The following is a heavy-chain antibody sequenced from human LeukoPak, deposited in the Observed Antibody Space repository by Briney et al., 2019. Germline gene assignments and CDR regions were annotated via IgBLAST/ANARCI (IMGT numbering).Heavy chain of an antibody. V-gene: IGHV3-23*01. CDR1: GFIFNNYG. D-gene: IGHD3-22*01. CDR2: ISNDGGGT. J-gene: IGHJ5*02. Sequence: GGSLRLSCSASGFIFNNYGLMWVRQAPGKGLEWVSAISNDGGGTTYADFVKGRFTISRDNSKNTLSLQMNSLRPEDTALYYCAKGNSGYFADLWGQGNVVTVSS. CDR3: AKGNSGYFADL.